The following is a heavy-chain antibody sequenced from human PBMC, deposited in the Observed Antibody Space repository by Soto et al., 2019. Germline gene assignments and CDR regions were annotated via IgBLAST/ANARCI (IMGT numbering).Heavy chain of an antibody. D-gene: IGHD3-3*01. CDR3: AAKPDFWSGLYYMDV. CDR1: GLTFPSSA. J-gene: IGHJ6*03. V-gene: IGHV1-58*02. CDR2: IVVANGNT. Sequence: ASVKLSCKSSGLTFPSSAMHWVRQARGQRLEWIGWIVVANGNTNYAQKFQERVTITRDMSTSTAYMELSSLRFEDTAVYYCAAKPDFWSGLYYMDVWGKGTTVTVSS.